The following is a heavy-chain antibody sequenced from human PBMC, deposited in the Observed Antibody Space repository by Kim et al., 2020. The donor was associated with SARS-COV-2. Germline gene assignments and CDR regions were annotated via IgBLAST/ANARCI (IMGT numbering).Heavy chain of an antibody. CDR3: ARDLGCSSTSCYFVDV. J-gene: IGHJ6*02. D-gene: IGHD2-2*01. V-gene: IGHV4-34*01. CDR1: GGSFSGYY. CDR2: INHSGST. Sequence: SETLSLTCAVYGGSFSGYYWSGIRQPPGKGLEWIGEINHSGSTNYNPSLKSRVTISVDTSKNQFSLKLSSVTAADTAVYYCARDLGCSSTSCYFVDVWGQGTTVTVSS.